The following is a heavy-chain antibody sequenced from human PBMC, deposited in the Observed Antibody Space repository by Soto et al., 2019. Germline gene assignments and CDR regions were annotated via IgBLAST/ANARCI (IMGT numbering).Heavy chain of an antibody. D-gene: IGHD2-8*01. CDR1: GYSFGTYG. Sequence: QLVQSGPQVKKPGASVTVSCKASGYSFGTYGLTWVRQAPGQGPEWLGWISAYTGSTKYAQKFRDRVILTTDTSTSTGYMELKSLRSDDTAVYYCAIDIVCSNGNCYNDFWGQGTLVTVSS. V-gene: IGHV1-18*01. J-gene: IGHJ4*02. CDR3: AIDIVCSNGNCYNDF. CDR2: ISAYTGST.